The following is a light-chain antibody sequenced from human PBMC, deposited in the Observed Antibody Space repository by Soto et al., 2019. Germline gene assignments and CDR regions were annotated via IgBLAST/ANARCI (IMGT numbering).Light chain of an antibody. CDR1: QSVSSSY. Sequence: EIVLTQSPGTLSLSPGEGATLSCRASQSVSSSYLAWYQQKPGQAPRLLIYGASSRATGIPDRFSGSGSGTDFTLTISRLEPEDFAVYYCQQRSNWPTLTFGGGTKVEIK. V-gene: IGKV3D-20*02. CDR2: GAS. J-gene: IGKJ4*01. CDR3: QQRSNWPTLT.